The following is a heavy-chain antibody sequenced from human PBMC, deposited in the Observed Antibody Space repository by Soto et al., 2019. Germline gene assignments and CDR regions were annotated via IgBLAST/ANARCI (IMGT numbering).Heavy chain of an antibody. D-gene: IGHD3-10*01. Sequence: QVQLVQSGAEVKKPGASVKVSCKASGYTFTSYYMHWVRQAPGQGLEWMGIINHSGGSTSYAQKFQGRVTMTRDTSTSTVYMELSSLRSEDTAVYYCARGTMVRGVIITWAPLDYWGQGTLVTVSS. J-gene: IGHJ4*02. CDR2: INHSGGST. CDR1: GYTFTSYY. V-gene: IGHV1-46*01. CDR3: ARGTMVRGVIITWAPLDY.